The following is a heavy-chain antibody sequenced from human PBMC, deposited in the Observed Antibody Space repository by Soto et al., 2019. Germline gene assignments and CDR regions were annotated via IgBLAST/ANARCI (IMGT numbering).Heavy chain of an antibody. Sequence: SETLSLTCTVSGGSISSGDYYWSWIRQPPGKGLEWIGYFYYSGSTYYNPSLKSRVTISVDTSKNQFSLKLSSVTAADTAVYYCARSLRSDSSGYYYVNWFDPWGQGTLVTVSS. D-gene: IGHD3-22*01. CDR1: GGSISSGDYY. CDR2: FYYSGST. J-gene: IGHJ5*02. CDR3: ARSLRSDSSGYYYVNWFDP. V-gene: IGHV4-30-4*01.